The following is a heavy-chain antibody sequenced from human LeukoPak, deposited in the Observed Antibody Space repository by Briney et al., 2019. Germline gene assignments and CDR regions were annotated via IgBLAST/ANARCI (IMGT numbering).Heavy chain of an antibody. D-gene: IGHD6-19*01. CDR1: GFTFSSYW. J-gene: IGHJ6*02. Sequence: GGSLRLSCAASGFTFSSYWMSWVRQAPGKGLEWVANIKQDGSEKYYVDSVKGRFTISRDNAKNSLYLQMNSLRAEDTAVYYCARELTSSSGYSYYYYYYGMDVWGQGTTVTVSS. CDR2: IKQDGSEK. V-gene: IGHV3-7*01. CDR3: ARELTSSSGYSYYYYYYGMDV.